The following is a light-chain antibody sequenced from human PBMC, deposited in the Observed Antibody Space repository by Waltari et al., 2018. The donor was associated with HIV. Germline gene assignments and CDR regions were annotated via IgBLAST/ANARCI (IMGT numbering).Light chain of an antibody. J-gene: IGKJ1*01. CDR3: KQGTNWVWT. CDR1: QSLVHSDGNIY. CDR2: KIS. Sequence: DVVMTQSPLSLSVTLGQPASISCRSSQSLVHSDGNIYLYLFHQRPGQSPRRLIYKISNRDSGIPDRFNGSGSATDFTLRISGVEAEDVGLYYCKQGTNWVWTFGQGTKVEIK. V-gene: IGKV2-30*02.